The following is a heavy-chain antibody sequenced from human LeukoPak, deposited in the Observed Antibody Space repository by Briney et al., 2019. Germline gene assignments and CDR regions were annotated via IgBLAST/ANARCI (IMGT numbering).Heavy chain of an antibody. CDR2: IYHSGST. CDR3: ARATSEWLLLTY. CDR1: GGSISSGGYS. J-gene: IGHJ4*02. Sequence: SETLSLTCAVSGGSISSGGYSWSWIRQPPGKGLEWIGYIYHSGSTYHNPSLKSRVTISVDRSKNQFSLKLSSVTAADTAVYYCARATSEWLLLTYWGQGTLVTVSS. D-gene: IGHD3-22*01. V-gene: IGHV4-30-2*01.